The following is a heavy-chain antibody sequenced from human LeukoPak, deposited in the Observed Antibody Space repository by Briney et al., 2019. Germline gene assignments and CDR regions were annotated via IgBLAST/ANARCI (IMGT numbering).Heavy chain of an antibody. Sequence: PGRSLRLSCAASGFTFDDYAMHWVRQAPGKGLEWVSGISWNRGSIGYADSVKGRFTISRDNAKNSLYLQMNSLRAEDTALYYCAKGRGGRNPSVIDYWGQGTLVTVSS. V-gene: IGHV3-9*01. CDR1: GFTFDDYA. J-gene: IGHJ4*02. CDR2: ISWNRGSI. D-gene: IGHD3-16*01. CDR3: AKGRGGRNPSVIDY.